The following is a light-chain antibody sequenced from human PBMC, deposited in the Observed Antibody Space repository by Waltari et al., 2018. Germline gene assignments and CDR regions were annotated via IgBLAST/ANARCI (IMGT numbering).Light chain of an antibody. Sequence: MTQFPATVAVSPGDRATLSCRASQSVDNKLAWYHQKPGQAPRLLMFETSTRATGVPARFSGSGSGTAFTLTITSLQAEDFGVYYCQQYYDWPPWTFGQGTKVEIK. J-gene: IGKJ1*01. CDR1: QSVDNK. CDR2: ETS. V-gene: IGKV3-15*01. CDR3: QQYYDWPPWT.